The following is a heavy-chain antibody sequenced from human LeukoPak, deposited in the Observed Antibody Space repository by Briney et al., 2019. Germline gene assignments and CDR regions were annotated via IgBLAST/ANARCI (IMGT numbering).Heavy chain of an antibody. D-gene: IGHD3-10*01. CDR3: ARVVRGAAYYMDV. CDR1: GDSITNSNW. Sequence: SGTLSLTCAVSGDSITNSNWWTWIRQPPGKGLEWIGEVYPSGSTNYSPSLKSRLTISVDKSKNQFSLTLNSVTAADTAVYYCARVVRGAAYYMDVWGKGTTVTVSS. V-gene: IGHV4-4*02. J-gene: IGHJ6*03. CDR2: VYPSGST.